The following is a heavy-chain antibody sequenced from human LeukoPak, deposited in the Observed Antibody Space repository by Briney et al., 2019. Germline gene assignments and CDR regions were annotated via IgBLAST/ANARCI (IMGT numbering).Heavy chain of an antibody. V-gene: IGHV4-38-2*02. D-gene: IGHD6-13*01. CDR2: IYHSGST. CDR3: ARRGSSWYYYYYMDV. CDR1: GYSISSGYY. J-gene: IGHJ6*03. Sequence: SETLSLTCSVSGYSISSGYYWGWIRQPPGKGLEWIGSIYHSGSTNYNPSLKSRVTISVDTSKNQFSLKLSSVTAADTAVYYCARRGSSWYYYYYMDVWGKGTTVTISS.